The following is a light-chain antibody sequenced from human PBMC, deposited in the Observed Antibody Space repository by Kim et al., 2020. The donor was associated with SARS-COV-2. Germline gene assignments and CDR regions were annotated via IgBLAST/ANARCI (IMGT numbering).Light chain of an antibody. Sequence: SYELTQPSPVSVSPGQTARITCSGDVLSRTYSRWLQQKPGQAPLVVIYKDTERPSGISERFSGSNSGTTVTLTISGAQVEDEADYYCSSAADNSVWMFGGGAQLTVL. CDR3: SSAADNSVWM. J-gene: IGLJ3*02. V-gene: IGLV3-27*01. CDR1: VLSRTY. CDR2: KDT.